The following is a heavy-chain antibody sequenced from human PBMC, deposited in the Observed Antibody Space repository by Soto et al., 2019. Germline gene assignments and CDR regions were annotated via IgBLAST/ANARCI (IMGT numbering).Heavy chain of an antibody. Sequence: SVKVSCKASCYTFTGDYMHWVRQAPLQGLERMGWINPNSGGTNYAQKFQGRVTMTRNTSISTAYMELSSLRSEDTAVYYCARVPGYCSGGSCWAYWGQGNLVTVSS. CDR3: ARVPGYCSGGSCWAY. CDR2: INPNSGGT. D-gene: IGHD2-15*01. CDR1: CYTFTGDY. J-gene: IGHJ4*02. V-gene: IGHV1-2*02.